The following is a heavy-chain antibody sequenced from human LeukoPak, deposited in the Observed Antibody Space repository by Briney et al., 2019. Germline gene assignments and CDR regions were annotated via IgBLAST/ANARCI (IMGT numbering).Heavy chain of an antibody. Sequence: GGSLRLSCAASGFTFSKYAMSWVRQAPGKGLEWVSTVNDRGTGTYYADSVKGRFTISRDNSKNTLSLQMISLRAEDTALYYCARDDFWSGYFPLDYWGQGTLVTVSS. J-gene: IGHJ4*02. CDR2: VNDRGTGT. D-gene: IGHD3-3*01. V-gene: IGHV3-23*01. CDR1: GFTFSKYA. CDR3: ARDDFWSGYFPLDY.